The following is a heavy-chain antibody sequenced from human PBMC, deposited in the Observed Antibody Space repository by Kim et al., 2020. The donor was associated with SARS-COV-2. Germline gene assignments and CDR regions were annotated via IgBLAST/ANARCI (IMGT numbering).Heavy chain of an antibody. CDR3: ARERNRDYYDSSGTWGY. J-gene: IGHJ4*02. Sequence: VTGRFTIARDNSKNTRYLQMNGLRAEDTAVYYCARERNRDYYDSSGTWGYWGQGTLVTVSS. V-gene: IGHV3-30*04. D-gene: IGHD3-22*01.